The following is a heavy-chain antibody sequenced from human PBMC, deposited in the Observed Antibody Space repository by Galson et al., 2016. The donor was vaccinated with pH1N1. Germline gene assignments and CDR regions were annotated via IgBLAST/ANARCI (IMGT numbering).Heavy chain of an antibody. CDR2: INSRGTST. V-gene: IGHV3-48*04. D-gene: IGHD5-18*01. Sequence: SLRLSCAASGFTFSSCGIYWVRQAPGRGPEWISYINSRGTSTIYSESVKGRFTVSRDNGQNSLYLEMNTLRVEATAGYYCARDLSGFTYGYMSSYFALWGQGALVIVSP. CDR3: ARDLSGFTYGYMSSYFAL. CDR1: GFTFSSCG. J-gene: IGHJ4*02.